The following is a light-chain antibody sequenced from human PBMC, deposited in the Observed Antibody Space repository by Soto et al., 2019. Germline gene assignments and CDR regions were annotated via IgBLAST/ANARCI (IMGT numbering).Light chain of an antibody. V-gene: IGKV1-39*01. J-gene: IGKJ4*01. CDR1: QNIGTY. CDR3: QQTDSSPFT. Sequence: DIQITQSPSSLSSSVLERLTITCRASQNIGTYLNWYQRKPGKAPSLLIFAASTLQSGVPSRFSGSGSGTDFTLGISNLQAEDFATYYCQQTDSSPFTFGGGTKVDIK. CDR2: AAS.